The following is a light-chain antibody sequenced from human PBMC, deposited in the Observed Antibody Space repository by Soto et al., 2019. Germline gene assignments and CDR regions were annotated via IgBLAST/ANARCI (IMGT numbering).Light chain of an antibody. Sequence: QSALAQPRSVSGSPGQSVTLSCTGTGNDVGAYNYVSWYQQHPGRPPKLLIYGVVRWPSGVPDRFSGSKSGNTASLTISGLQAEDEADYFCCSYAGGYTYLFXTGTKVTVL. J-gene: IGLJ1*01. V-gene: IGLV2-11*01. CDR3: CSYAGGYTYL. CDR2: GVV. CDR1: GNDVGAYNY.